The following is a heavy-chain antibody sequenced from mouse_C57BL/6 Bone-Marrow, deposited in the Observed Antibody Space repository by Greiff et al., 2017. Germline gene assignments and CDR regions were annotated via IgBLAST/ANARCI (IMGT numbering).Heavy chain of an antibody. V-gene: IGHV1-81*01. Sequence: QVQLKESGAELARPGASVKLSCKASGYTFTSYGISWVKQRTGQGLEWIGEIYPRSGNTYYNEKFKGKATLTADKSSSTAYMELRSLTSEDSAVYFCARSSGYWGFAYWGQGTLVTVSA. J-gene: IGHJ3*01. D-gene: IGHD2-3*01. CDR2: IYPRSGNT. CDR3: ARSSGYWGFAY. CDR1: GYTFTSYG.